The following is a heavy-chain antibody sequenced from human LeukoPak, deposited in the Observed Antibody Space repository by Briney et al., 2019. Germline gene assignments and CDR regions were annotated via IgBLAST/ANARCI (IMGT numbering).Heavy chain of an antibody. CDR2: IYYSGST. J-gene: IGHJ4*02. CDR1: GGSISSSSYY. Sequence: PSETPSVTCAESGGSISSSSYYAGWIRQPPGKGLEWIGSIYYSGSTYYNPSLKSRVTISVDTSRNQFSLKLSSVTAADTAVYYCARLSRCGGDCYRFVHWRQGTLVTVSS. D-gene: IGHD2-21*02. CDR3: ARLSRCGGDCYRFVH. V-gene: IGHV4-39*01.